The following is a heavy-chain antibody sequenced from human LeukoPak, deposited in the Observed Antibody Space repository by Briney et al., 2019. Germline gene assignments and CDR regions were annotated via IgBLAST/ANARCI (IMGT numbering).Heavy chain of an antibody. CDR3: TRERPKTRVYYCYGMDV. V-gene: IGHV1-8*01. D-gene: IGHD1-1*01. CDR1: GYTFTSYD. J-gene: IGHJ6*02. CDR2: MNPNSGNT. Sequence: ASVKVSCKASGYTFTSYDINWVRQATGQGLEWMGWMNPNSGNTGYAQKFQGRVTMTRNTSISTAYMELSSLRSEDTAVYYCTRERPKTRVYYCYGMDVWGQGTTVIVSS.